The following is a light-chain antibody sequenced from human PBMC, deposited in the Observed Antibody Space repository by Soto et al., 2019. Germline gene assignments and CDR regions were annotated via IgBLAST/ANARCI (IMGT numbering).Light chain of an antibody. CDR2: GAS. CDR3: QQYGSSPRT. V-gene: IGKV3-20*01. CDR1: QSVSSN. Sequence: EIVLTQSPATLSVSPGERATLSCRASQSVSSNLAWYQQKPGQAPRILIYGASSRATGIPDRFSGSGSGTDFTLTISRLEPEDFAVYYCQQYGSSPRTFGQGTKGDIK. J-gene: IGKJ1*01.